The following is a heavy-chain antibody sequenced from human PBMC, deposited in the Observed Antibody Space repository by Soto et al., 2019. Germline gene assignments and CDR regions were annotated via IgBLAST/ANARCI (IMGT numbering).Heavy chain of an antibody. V-gene: IGHV4-34*01. CDR2: INHRGST. J-gene: IGHJ6*02. CDR3: ARTDRDFYGLDA. Sequence: SETLSLTCAVYGGSFSGFYWSWIRQPPGKGLEWIGEINHRGSTSSNPSLKSRVTISVDTSKNQFSLKVSSVTAADTAVYYCARTDRDFYGLDAWGQGTTVTVSS. CDR1: GGSFSGFY.